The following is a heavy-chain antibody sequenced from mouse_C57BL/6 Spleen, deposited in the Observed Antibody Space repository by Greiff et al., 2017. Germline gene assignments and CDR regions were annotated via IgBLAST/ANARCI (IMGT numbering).Heavy chain of an antibody. Sequence: VVESGAELVRPGSSVKLSCKDSYFAFMASAMHWVKQRPGHGLEWIGSFTMYSDATEYSENFKGKATLTANTSSSTAYMELSSLTSEDSAVYYCARSRGYDETDYYAMDYWGQGTSVTVSS. J-gene: IGHJ4*01. D-gene: IGHD2-2*01. CDR3: ARSRGYDETDYYAMDY. CDR2: FTMYSDAT. CDR1: YFAFMASA. V-gene: IGHV1-49*01.